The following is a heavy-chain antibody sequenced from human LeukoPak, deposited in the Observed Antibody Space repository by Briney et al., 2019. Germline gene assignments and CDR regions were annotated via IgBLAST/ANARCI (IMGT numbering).Heavy chain of an antibody. D-gene: IGHD3-22*01. CDR1: GFTFSSYS. CDR3: AREAYYDSSGYYYVFDY. J-gene: IGHJ4*02. Sequence: GVSLRLSCAASGFTFSSYSMNWVRQAPGKGLEWVSSISSSSSYIYYADSVKGRFTISRDNAKNSLYLQMNSLRAEDTAVYYCAREAYYDSSGYYYVFDYWGQGTLVTVSS. CDR2: ISSSSSYI. V-gene: IGHV3-21*01.